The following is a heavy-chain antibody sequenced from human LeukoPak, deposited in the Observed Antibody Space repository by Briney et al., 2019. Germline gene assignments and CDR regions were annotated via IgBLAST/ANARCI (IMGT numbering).Heavy chain of an antibody. CDR2: ISYDGYNK. D-gene: IGHD2-2*01. CDR1: GFTFSSYG. CDR3: AKDLQEEAVVIPAANDY. Sequence: PGGSLRLSCAASGFTFSSYGMHWVRQAPGKGLEWVAIISYDGYNKYYVDSVKGRFTISRDNSKNTLYLQMNSLRAEDTAVYYCAKDLQEEAVVIPAANDYWGQGTLVTVSS. V-gene: IGHV3-30*18. J-gene: IGHJ4*02.